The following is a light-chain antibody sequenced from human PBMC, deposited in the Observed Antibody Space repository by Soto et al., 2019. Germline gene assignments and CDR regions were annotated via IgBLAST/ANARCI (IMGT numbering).Light chain of an antibody. CDR3: QVWHSRGDQSV. J-gene: IGLJ3*02. Sequence: SYVLTQPPSVSVAPGQTARITCGGNNIGSESVHWYQQKPGQAPVVVVYDDTDRPSGIPERFSGSNSGNTATLTISRVEGGDEADYYCQVWHSRGDQSVFGGGTKVTVL. CDR2: DDT. V-gene: IGLV3-21*02. CDR1: NIGSES.